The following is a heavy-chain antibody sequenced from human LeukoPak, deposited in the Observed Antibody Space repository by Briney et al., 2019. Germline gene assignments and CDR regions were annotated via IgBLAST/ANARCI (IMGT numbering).Heavy chain of an antibody. D-gene: IGHD3-10*01. J-gene: IGHJ6*02. V-gene: IGHV3-7*01. CDR2: IRHDGSDS. Sequence: GGSLRLSCAASGFTVSSNYMSWVRQAPGKGLEWVANIRHDGSDSYYVDSVRGRFTISRNNARKSLYLQMNSLTDEDTAVYYCARDRGVQYGLDVWGQGTTVIVSS. CDR1: GFTVSSNY. CDR3: ARDRGVQYGLDV.